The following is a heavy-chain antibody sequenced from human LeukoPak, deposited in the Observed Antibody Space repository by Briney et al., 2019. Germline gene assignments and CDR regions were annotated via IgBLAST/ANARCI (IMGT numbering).Heavy chain of an antibody. CDR2: IWHDGSNK. Sequence: GGSLRLSCAASGFTFRSYGIHWVRQTPGKGLEWVTMIWHDGSNKYYADSVKGRFTISRDNSENTVYLQMNSLRAEDTAVYYCWREQGSGLFRGVFIGGYVGYWGQGTLVTVSS. CDR3: WREQGSGLFRGVFIGGYVGY. CDR1: GFTFRSYG. V-gene: IGHV3-33*01. D-gene: IGHD3-10*01. J-gene: IGHJ4*02.